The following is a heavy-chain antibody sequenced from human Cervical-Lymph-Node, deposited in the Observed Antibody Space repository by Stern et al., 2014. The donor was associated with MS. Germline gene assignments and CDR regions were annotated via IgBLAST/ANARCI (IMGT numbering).Heavy chain of an antibody. CDR1: GSTLPEFS. V-gene: IGHV1-24*01. D-gene: IGHD3-3*01. CDR3: ATPDDFWSGYYNY. Sequence: QVQLLQSGAEVKKPGASVKVSCKVSGSTLPEFSMHWVRQALGQGLEWMGGFEPEDGETIYAQKFQGRVTMTEDTSTDTAYMELSSLRSEDTAVYYCATPDDFWSGYYNYWGQGTLVTVSS. J-gene: IGHJ4*02. CDR2: FEPEDGET.